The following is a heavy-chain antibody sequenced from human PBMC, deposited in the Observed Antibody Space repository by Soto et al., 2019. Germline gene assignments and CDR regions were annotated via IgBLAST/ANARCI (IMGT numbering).Heavy chain of an antibody. Sequence: EVQLVESGGGLVQPGGSLRLSCAASGFTFSSYSMNWVHQAPGKGLEWVSYISSSSSTIYYADSVKGRFTISRDNAKNSLYLQMNSLRAEDTAVYYCARDRVDTAMEYYYYYTDVWGKGTTVTVSS. CDR3: ARDRVDTAMEYYYYYTDV. CDR2: ISSSSSTI. D-gene: IGHD5-18*01. V-gene: IGHV3-48*01. CDR1: GFTFSSYS. J-gene: IGHJ6*03.